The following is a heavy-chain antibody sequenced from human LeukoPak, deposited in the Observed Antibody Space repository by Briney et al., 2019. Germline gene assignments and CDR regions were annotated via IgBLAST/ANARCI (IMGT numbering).Heavy chain of an antibody. V-gene: IGHV1-69*04. CDR1: GGTFSSYA. CDR3: ARVGSSYYFDY. D-gene: IGHD6-6*01. J-gene: IGHJ4*02. Sequence: ASVKVSWKASGGTFSSYAISWVRQAPGQGLEWMGRIIPILGIANYAQKFQGRVTITADKSTSTAYMELSSLRSEDTAVYYCARVGSSYYFDYWGQGTLVTVSS. CDR2: IIPILGIA.